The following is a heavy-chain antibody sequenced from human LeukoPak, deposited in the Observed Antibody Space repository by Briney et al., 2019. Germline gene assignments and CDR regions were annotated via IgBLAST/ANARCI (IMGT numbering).Heavy chain of an antibody. CDR2: ISGSGGST. CDR3: AKTLGLGYCSSTSCLPPYYSDY. CDR1: GFTFSSYA. V-gene: IGHV3-23*01. D-gene: IGHD2-2*01. J-gene: IGHJ4*02. Sequence: PGRSLRLSCAASGFTFSSYAMSWVRQAPGKGLEWVSAISGSGGSTYYADSVKCRFTISRDNSKNTLYLQMNSLRAEDTAVYYCAKTLGLGYCSSTSCLPPYYSDYWGQGTLVTVSS.